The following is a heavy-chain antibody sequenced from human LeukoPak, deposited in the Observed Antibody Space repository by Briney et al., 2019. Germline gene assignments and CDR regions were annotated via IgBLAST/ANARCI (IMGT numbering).Heavy chain of an antibody. CDR1: GFTFSSYS. V-gene: IGHV3-48*01. CDR2: ISSSSSTV. J-gene: IGHJ3*02. Sequence: PGGSLRLSCAASGFTFSSYSMNWVRQAPGKGLEWVSYISSSSSTVYHAGSVKGRFTISRDNAKNSLYLQMNSLRAEDTAVYYCARDPAFDIWGQGTMVTVSS. CDR3: ARDPAFDI.